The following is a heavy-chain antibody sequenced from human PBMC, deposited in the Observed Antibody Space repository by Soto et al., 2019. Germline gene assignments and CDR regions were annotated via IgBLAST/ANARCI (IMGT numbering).Heavy chain of an antibody. CDR3: ARDARGTRGFDEMDI. Sequence: ASVKVSCKASGDNFTSYHIHWVRQAPGRGLEWMGWINPNSGDTEYAQNFQGRVTMTRDTSFNLVYMEMSGLMSDDTAVYYCARDARGTRGFDEMDIWGQGTTVTVSS. J-gene: IGHJ6*02. D-gene: IGHD3-9*01. CDR2: INPNSGDT. V-gene: IGHV1-2*02. CDR1: GDNFTSYH.